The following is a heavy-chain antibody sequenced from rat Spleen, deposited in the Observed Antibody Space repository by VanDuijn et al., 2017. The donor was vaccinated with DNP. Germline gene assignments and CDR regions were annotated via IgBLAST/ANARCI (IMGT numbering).Heavy chain of an antibody. Sequence: EVQLVESGGGLVQPGRSLKLSCAASEFTFSNSDVAWVRQAPTRGLEWVASISPSGANIYYRDSVRGRFTISRDNAKSSLYLQMDSLRSEDTATYYCARSGRYYAMDAWGQGTSVTVSS. CDR1: EFTFSNSD. D-gene: IGHD4-3*01. CDR3: ARSGRYYAMDA. CDR2: ISPSGANI. V-gene: IGHV5-25*01. J-gene: IGHJ4*01.